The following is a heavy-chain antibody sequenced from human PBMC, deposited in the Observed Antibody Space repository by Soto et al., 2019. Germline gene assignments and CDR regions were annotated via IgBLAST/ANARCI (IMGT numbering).Heavy chain of an antibody. J-gene: IGHJ4*02. V-gene: IGHV4-39*01. CDR1: GGTSVNIGDG. D-gene: IGHD2-21*02. Sequence: VEGGTSVNIGDGRCWKLQPQVKGLVWIGIIYYSGSTYYNPSLKSRVTISVDASKNQFSLKLSSVTAADTAVYYCARFASLACCGGDFHSAWDNSAQGTLLTVYS. CDR2: IYYSGST. CDR3: ARFASLACCGGDFHSAWDN.